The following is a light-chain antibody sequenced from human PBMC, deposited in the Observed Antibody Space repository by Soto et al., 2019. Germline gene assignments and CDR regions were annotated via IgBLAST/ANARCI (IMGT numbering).Light chain of an antibody. CDR2: WAS. CDR3: QQYYSTTYT. CDR1: QSVLYSSNNKNY. J-gene: IGKJ2*01. V-gene: IGKV4-1*01. Sequence: DIVMTQSPDSLAVSLGERATINCKSSQSVLYSSNNKNYLAWYQQKPGQPPKLLIYWASTRESGVPDRFSGSGYGTDFTLTISSQQAEDVAVYYWQQYYSTTYTFGQGTKLEIK.